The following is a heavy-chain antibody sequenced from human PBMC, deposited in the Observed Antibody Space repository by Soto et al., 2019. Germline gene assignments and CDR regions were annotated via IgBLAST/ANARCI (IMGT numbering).Heavy chain of an antibody. CDR2: ISYDGINK. V-gene: IGHV3-30*18. CDR3: AKDSGYAYYFDY. D-gene: IGHD5-12*01. CDR1: GFTFSSYC. Sequence: QVQLVESGGGVVQPGRSLRLSCAASGFTFSSYCMHWVRQAPGKGLEWVAVISYDGINKYYADSVKGRFTISRDNSKHTLYQHMNSLRAEDPAVYYCAKDSGYAYYFDYWGQGTLVPVTS. J-gene: IGHJ4*02.